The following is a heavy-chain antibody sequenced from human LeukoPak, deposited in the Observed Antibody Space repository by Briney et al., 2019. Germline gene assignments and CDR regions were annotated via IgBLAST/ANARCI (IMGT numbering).Heavy chain of an antibody. J-gene: IGHJ3*02. CDR3: ARDVEGGTFDI. Sequence: GGSLRLACAASGFTFSRFWMNWVRQAPGRGLEWVANIDQSGGRNNYVDSVKGRFTISRDNAKNSLFLEMSSLRADDTAVYFCARDVEGGTFDIWGQGTTVTVSS. V-gene: IGHV3-7*05. CDR2: IDQSGGRN. D-gene: IGHD3-16*01. CDR1: GFTFSRFW.